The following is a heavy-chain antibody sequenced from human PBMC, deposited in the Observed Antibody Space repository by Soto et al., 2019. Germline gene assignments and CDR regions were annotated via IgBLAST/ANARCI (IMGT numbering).Heavy chain of an antibody. Sequence: SVKVSCKASGGTFSSYAISWVRQAPGQGLEWMGGIIPIFGTANYAQKFQGRVTITADESTSTAYMELSSLRSEDTAVYYCARGITYYDFWSGYPGDYYYYGMDVWGQGTTVTVSS. D-gene: IGHD3-3*01. CDR3: ARGITYYDFWSGYPGDYYYYGMDV. V-gene: IGHV1-69*13. CDR1: GGTFSSYA. J-gene: IGHJ6*02. CDR2: IIPIFGTA.